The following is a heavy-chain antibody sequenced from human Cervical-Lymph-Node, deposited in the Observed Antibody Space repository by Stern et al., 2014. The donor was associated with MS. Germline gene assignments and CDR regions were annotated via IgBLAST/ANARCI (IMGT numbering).Heavy chain of an antibody. V-gene: IGHV1-46*01. CDR3: ARQNMVRGVTELDF. J-gene: IGHJ4*02. CDR2: INPSTVST. Sequence: VQLVESGPEVKKSGASVRVSCKASGYTFTIYYLHWVRQAPGQGLEWLGIINPSTVSTTYAQKFQDRVTMTNDTSTSTVYLEMSSLISEDTAVYYCARQNMVRGVTELDFWGQGTLVTVSS. D-gene: IGHD3-10*01. CDR1: GYTFTIYY.